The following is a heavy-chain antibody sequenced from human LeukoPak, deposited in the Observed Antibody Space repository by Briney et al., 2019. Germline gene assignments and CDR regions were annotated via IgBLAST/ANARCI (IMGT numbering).Heavy chain of an antibody. J-gene: IGHJ3*02. Sequence: ASVKVSCKASGGTFSSYAIIWVRQAPGQGLEWMGGIIPIFGTANYAQKFQGRVTITADKSTSTAYMELSSLRSEDTAVYYCARDPSLDAFDIRGQGTMVTVSS. CDR1: GGTFSSYA. D-gene: IGHD6-6*01. CDR2: IIPIFGTA. V-gene: IGHV1-69*06. CDR3: ARDPSLDAFDI.